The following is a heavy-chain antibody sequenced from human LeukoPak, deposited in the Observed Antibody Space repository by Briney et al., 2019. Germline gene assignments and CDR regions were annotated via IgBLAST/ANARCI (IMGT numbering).Heavy chain of an antibody. J-gene: IGHJ4*02. CDR3: ARGVATFGRVQDFDY. CDR2: INHSGST. CDR1: GGSFSDYY. D-gene: IGHD5-12*01. Sequence: KPSETLSLTCAVYGGSFSDYYWSWIRQPPGKGLEWIGEINHSGSTNYNPSLKSRVTISVDTSKNQFSLKLSSVTAADTAVYYCARGVATFGRVQDFDYWGQGTLVTVSS. V-gene: IGHV4-34*01.